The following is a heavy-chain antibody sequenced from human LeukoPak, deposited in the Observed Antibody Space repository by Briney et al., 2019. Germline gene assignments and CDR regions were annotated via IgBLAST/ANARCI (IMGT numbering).Heavy chain of an antibody. CDR3: ARVGTYGSGSYLSWLDY. V-gene: IGHV4-59*01. Sequence: PSETLSLTCTVSGGSISSYYWSWIRQPPGKGLEWIGYIYYGGSTNYNPSLKSRVTISVDTSKNQFSLKLSSVTAADTAVYYCARVGTYGSGSYLSWLDYWGQGTLVTVSS. D-gene: IGHD3-10*01. CDR1: GGSISSYY. J-gene: IGHJ4*02. CDR2: IYYGGST.